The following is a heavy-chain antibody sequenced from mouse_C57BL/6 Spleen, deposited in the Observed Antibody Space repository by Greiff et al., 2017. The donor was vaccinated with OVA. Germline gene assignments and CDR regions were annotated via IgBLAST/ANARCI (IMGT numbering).Heavy chain of an antibody. CDR2: IRNKANGYTT. D-gene: IGHD4-1*01. CDR1: GFTFTDYY. V-gene: IGHV7-3*01. Sequence: EVHLVESGGGLVQPGGSLSLSCAASGFTFTDYYMSWVRQPPGKALEWLGFIRNKANGYTTEYSASVKGRFTISSDNSQSILYLQMNALRAEDSATYYCARHNWDGDWFAYWGQGTLVTVSA. J-gene: IGHJ3*01. CDR3: ARHNWDGDWFAY.